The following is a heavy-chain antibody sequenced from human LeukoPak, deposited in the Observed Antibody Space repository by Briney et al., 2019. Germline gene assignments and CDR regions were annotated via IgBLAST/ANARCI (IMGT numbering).Heavy chain of an antibody. CDR2: ISSSSSYI. J-gene: IGHJ4*02. Sequence: GGSLRLSCAASGFTFSYSSMHWIRQAPGKGLEWVSSISSSSSYIYYSDSVKGRFTISRDNTKTSLYLRMSSLRSDDTAVYYCARGGFPGHYCSSTSCFSPYFDYWGQGTLVTVSS. V-gene: IGHV3-21*04. CDR1: GFTFSYSS. D-gene: IGHD2-2*01. CDR3: ARGGFPGHYCSSTSCFSPYFDY.